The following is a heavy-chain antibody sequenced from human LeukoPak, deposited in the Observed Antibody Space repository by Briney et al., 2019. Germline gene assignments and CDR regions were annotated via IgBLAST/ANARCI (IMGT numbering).Heavy chain of an antibody. CDR3: AREGYSASYAYYYYYYMDV. CDR2: IFYSGTT. D-gene: IGHD1-26*01. J-gene: IGHJ6*03. CDR1: GGSISSYY. V-gene: IGHV4-59*12. Sequence: NPSETLSLTCTVSGGSISSYYWSWIRQPPGKGLEWIGFIFYSGTTNYNPSLKSRVTISVDTSKNQFSLKLSSVTAADTAVYYCAREGYSASYAYYYYYYMDVWGKGTTVTISS.